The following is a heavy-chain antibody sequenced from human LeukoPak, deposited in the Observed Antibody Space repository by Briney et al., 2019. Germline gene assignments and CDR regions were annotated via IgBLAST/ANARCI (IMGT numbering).Heavy chain of an antibody. CDR3: ARDPGPRNAAGTWFDP. CDR2: INGGNGNT. V-gene: IGHV1-3*01. CDR1: GYPFSTYS. Sequence: ASVKVSCKAAGYPFSTYSMHWVRQAPGHRLEWMGWINGGNGNTYYSQRFQGRVTISRDAAATTAYMELSSLTSEDTAVYYCARDPGPRNAAGTWFDPWGQGTLVTVSS. D-gene: IGHD6-13*01. J-gene: IGHJ5*02.